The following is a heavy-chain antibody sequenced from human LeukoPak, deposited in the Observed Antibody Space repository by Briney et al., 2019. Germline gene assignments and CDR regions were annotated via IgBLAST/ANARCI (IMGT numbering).Heavy chain of an antibody. Sequence: GGSLRLSCAASGFTFSSYGMHWVRQAPGKGLEWVAFIRYDGSNKYYADSVKGRFTISRDNSKNTLYLQMNSLRAEDTAVYYCAKGIKRVVVAATKYYFDYWGQGTLVTVSS. D-gene: IGHD2-15*01. CDR1: GFTFSSYG. J-gene: IGHJ4*02. V-gene: IGHV3-30*02. CDR3: AKGIKRVVVAATKYYFDY. CDR2: IRYDGSNK.